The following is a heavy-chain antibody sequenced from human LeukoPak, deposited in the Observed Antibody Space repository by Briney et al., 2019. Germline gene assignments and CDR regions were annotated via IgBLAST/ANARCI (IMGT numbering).Heavy chain of an antibody. CDR1: GFSLSNYG. J-gene: IGHJ6*03. CDR2: LLYDGNTK. CDR3: ARDHWPEIQYYYMDV. D-gene: IGHD1-1*01. V-gene: IGHV3-33*01. Sequence: GGSLRLSCAAPGFSLSNYGMHWVRQAPGKGLEWVAALLYDGNTKHYADSVKGRFTISRDISKNTFYLQMNSLTAEDTAVYYCARDHWPEIQYYYMDVWGKGTTVAVSS.